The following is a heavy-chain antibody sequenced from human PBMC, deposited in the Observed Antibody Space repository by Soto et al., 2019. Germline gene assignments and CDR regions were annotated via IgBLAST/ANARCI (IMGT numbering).Heavy chain of an antibody. J-gene: IGHJ4*02. CDR2: ISHSGTT. D-gene: IGHD3-22*01. V-gene: IGHV4-4*02. CDR1: GGSISSSNW. Sequence: SETRSLTCTVSGGSISSSNWWGWVRQPPGKGLEWIGEISHSGTTNYNPSLKSRVTISVDTSKNQFSLKLSSVTAADTAVYYCARVERDYYDSSGYYYRTSFDYWGQGTLVTVSS. CDR3: ARVERDYYDSSGYYYRTSFDY.